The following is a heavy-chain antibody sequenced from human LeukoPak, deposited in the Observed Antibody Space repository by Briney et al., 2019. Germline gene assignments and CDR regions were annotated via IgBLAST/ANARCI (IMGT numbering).Heavy chain of an antibody. V-gene: IGHV1-69*13. CDR2: IIPIFGTA. Sequence: ASVKVSCKASGGTFSSYAISWVRQAPGQGLEWMGGIIPIFGTANYAQKFQGRVTITADESTSTAYMELSSLRSDDTAVYYCARGVTARGFYYYMDVWGKGTTVTISS. CDR1: GGTFSSYA. J-gene: IGHJ6*03. CDR3: ARGVTARGFYYYMDV. D-gene: IGHD2-21*02.